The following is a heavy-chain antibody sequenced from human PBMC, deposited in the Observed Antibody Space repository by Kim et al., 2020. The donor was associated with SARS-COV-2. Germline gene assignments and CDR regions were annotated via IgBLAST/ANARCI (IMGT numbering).Heavy chain of an antibody. CDR3: ARRLVD. J-gene: IGHJ4*02. CDR1: GYTFTSYS. V-gene: IGHV1-3*01. Sequence: ASVKVSCKASGYTFTSYSIHWVRQAPGQSLEWMGWINPGSTITKYSQKFQGRFAITRDTSASAAYMDLSGLTSEDTAVYYCARRLVDWGQGTLVTGSS. D-gene: IGHD6-6*01. CDR2: INPGSTIT.